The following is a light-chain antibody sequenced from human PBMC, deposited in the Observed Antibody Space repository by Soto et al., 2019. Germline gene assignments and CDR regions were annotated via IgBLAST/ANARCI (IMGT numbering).Light chain of an antibody. CDR3: QQYGRKT. J-gene: IGKJ1*01. Sequence: EIVLTQSPGTLSLSPGERATLSCRASQSVSSSYLAWYQQKPGQAPRLLIYGASSRATGIPDRFSGSGSGTDFTLTISRLEPEDFAVYYCQQYGRKTFGQGTTVEIK. V-gene: IGKV3-20*01. CDR1: QSVSSSY. CDR2: GAS.